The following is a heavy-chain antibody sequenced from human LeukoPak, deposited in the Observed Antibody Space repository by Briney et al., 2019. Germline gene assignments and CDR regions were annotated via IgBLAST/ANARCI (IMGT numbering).Heavy chain of an antibody. D-gene: IGHD4-23*01. CDR1: GGSIRSSSYY. CDR2: IYYSGST. V-gene: IGHV4-39*01. CDR3: ARLIPEEAVAWIPARVYY. J-gene: IGHJ4*02. Sequence: SEPLSLTCTVSGGSIRSSSYYWGWIRQPPGKGLEWIGSIYYSGSTKYNPSLKSRVTISVDPSKHQFSLKLNSVTAADTAVYYSARLIPEEAVAWIPARVYYWGQGTLVTVSS.